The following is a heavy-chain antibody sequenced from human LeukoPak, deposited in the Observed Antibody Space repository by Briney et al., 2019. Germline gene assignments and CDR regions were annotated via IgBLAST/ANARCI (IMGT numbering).Heavy chain of an antibody. CDR2: IYYSGST. J-gene: IGHJ4*02. CDR1: GGSISSSSYY. CDR3: ARDGGGTYWEFDY. V-gene: IGHV4-39*07. Sequence: PSETLSLTCTVSGGSISSSSYYWGWIRQPPGKGLEWIGSIYYSGSTYYNPSLKSRVTISVDSSKNQFSLKLSSVTAADTAVYYCARDGGGTYWEFDYWGQGTLVTVSS. D-gene: IGHD1-26*01.